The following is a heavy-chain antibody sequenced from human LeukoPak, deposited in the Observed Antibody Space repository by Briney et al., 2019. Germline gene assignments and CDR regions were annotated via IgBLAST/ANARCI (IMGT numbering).Heavy chain of an antibody. J-gene: IGHJ4*02. Sequence: GASVKVSCKASGYTFTDYYIHWARQAPGQGLEWMGWINPNSGGTNYAQKFQDRVTMTRDTSINTAYMELSGLRSDDTAVFYCARVSSNWDTYFHYWGQGSLVTVSS. V-gene: IGHV1-2*02. CDR2: INPNSGGT. D-gene: IGHD7-27*01. CDR3: ARVSSNWDTYFHY. CDR1: GYTFTDYY.